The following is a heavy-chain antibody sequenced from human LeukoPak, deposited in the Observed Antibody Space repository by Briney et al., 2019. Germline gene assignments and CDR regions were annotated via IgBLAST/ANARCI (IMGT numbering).Heavy chain of an antibody. J-gene: IGHJ4*02. Sequence: QPSETLSLTCTVSGGSISSYYWSWIRQPPGKGLEWIGYIYYSGGTKYNPSLKSRVTISVDTSKNQFSLKLSSVTAADTAVYYCARSQYGVSGYWGQGTLVTVSS. CDR3: ARSQYGVSGY. V-gene: IGHV4-59*01. CDR1: GGSISSYY. CDR2: IYYSGGT. D-gene: IGHD5/OR15-5a*01.